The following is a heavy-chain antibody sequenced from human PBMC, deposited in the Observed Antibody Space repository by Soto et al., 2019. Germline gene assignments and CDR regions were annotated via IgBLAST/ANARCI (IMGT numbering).Heavy chain of an antibody. Sequence: ASVKVSCKASGYTFTSYGISWVRQAPGQGLEWMGWISAYNGNTNYAQKLQGRVTMITDTSTSTAYMELRSLRSDDTAVYYCARGSSKKLRYFDWLPPAYQAFDIWGQGTMVTVSS. CDR3: ARGSSKKLRYFDWLPPAYQAFDI. CDR1: GYTFTSYG. CDR2: ISAYNGNT. J-gene: IGHJ3*02. V-gene: IGHV1-18*01. D-gene: IGHD3-9*01.